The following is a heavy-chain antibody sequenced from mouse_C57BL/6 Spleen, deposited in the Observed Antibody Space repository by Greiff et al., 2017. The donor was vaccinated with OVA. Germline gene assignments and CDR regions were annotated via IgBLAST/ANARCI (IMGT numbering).Heavy chain of an antibody. V-gene: IGHV1-55*01. CDR2: IYPGSGST. D-gene: IGHD1-1*01. CDR3: AREGEIYYYGSIDY. CDR1: GYTFTSYW. J-gene: IGHJ2*01. Sequence: QVQLQQPGAELVKPGASVKMSCKASGYTFTSYWITWVKQRPGQGLEWIGDIYPGSGSTNYNEKFKSKATLTVDTSSSTAYMQLSSLTSEDSAVYYCAREGEIYYYGSIDYWGQGTTLTVSS.